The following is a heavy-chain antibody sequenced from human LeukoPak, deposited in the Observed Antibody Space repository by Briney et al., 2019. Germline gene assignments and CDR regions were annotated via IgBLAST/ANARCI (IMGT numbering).Heavy chain of an antibody. V-gene: IGHV4-4*09. D-gene: IGHD3-22*01. CDR1: GGSISSYY. Sequence: SETLSLTCTVSGGSISSYYWSWIRQPPGKGLEWIGYVYTSGSTNYNPSLKRRVTISVDTSKNQFSLKLSSVTAADTAVYYCARESGYYDSSAQRYYYYYMDVWCKGTTVTVSS. J-gene: IGHJ6*03. CDR2: VYTSGST. CDR3: ARESGYYDSSAQRYYYYYMDV.